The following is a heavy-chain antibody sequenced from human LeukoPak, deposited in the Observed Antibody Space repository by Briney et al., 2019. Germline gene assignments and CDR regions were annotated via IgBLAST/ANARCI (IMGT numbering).Heavy chain of an antibody. D-gene: IGHD3-22*01. Sequence: GGSRSLSCAASGFTFSSYGMHWVRQAPGKGLEGVAVIWNDGSNKYYADSVKGRFTISRDNSKNTLYLQMNSLRAEDTAVYYCARIHSLYYYDSSGYGAFDIWGQGTMVTVSS. V-gene: IGHV3-33*01. CDR2: IWNDGSNK. CDR3: ARIHSLYYYDSSGYGAFDI. CDR1: GFTFSSYG. J-gene: IGHJ3*02.